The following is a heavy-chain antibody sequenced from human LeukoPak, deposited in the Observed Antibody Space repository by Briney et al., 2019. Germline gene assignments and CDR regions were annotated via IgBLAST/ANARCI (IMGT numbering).Heavy chain of an antibody. V-gene: IGHV4-4*02. D-gene: IGHD5-18*01. CDR1: SGSIFSTNW. CDR3: ARVEPLKMVKSP. J-gene: IGHJ5*02. Sequence: SGTLSLTCTVSSGSIFSTNWWSWVRQPPGKGLEWIGQVFPGGSTTYSPSLKSRVIISVDKSKNQFSLKLTSVTVADTAVYYCARVEPLKMVKSPWGQGILVTVSS. CDR2: VFPGGST.